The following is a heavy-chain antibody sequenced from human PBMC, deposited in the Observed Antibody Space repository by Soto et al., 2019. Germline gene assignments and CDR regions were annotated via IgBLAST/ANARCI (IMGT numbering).Heavy chain of an antibody. CDR1: GGYFSGYY. CDR2: INHSGST. V-gene: IGHV4-34*01. CDR3: ARGPSVRHSYGYTGPNY. J-gene: IGHJ4*02. Sequence: SETLSLTCAVYGGYFSGYYWNWIRQPPGKGLEWIGEINHSGSTNYNPSLKSRVTISVDTSKNQFSLKVSSVTAADTAVYYCARGPSVRHSYGYTGPNYWGQGTLVTVSS. D-gene: IGHD5-18*01.